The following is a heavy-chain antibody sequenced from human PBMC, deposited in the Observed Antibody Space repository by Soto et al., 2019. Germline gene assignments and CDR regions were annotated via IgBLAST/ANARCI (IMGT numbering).Heavy chain of an antibody. CDR3: ARITRSPNSGYFDY. V-gene: IGHV4-59*01. Sequence: QVQLQESGPGLVKPSETLSLTCTVSGGSLNTYYWTWIRQPPGKGLEWIAYIYSSGSSNYNPSLKSRITISVDPSKIQCSLSLTSVTAADTAFYYCARITRSPNSGYFDYWGQGVLVTVSS. D-gene: IGHD3-10*01. J-gene: IGHJ4*02. CDR2: IYSSGSS. CDR1: GGSLNTYY.